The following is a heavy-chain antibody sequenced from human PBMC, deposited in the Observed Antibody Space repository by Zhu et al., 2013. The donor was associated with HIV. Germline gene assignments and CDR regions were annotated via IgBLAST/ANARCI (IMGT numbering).Heavy chain of an antibody. D-gene: IGHD3-22*01. CDR3: ARDLSITMIVPGGY. CDR2: IIPIFGTA. J-gene: IGHJ4*02. Sequence: QVQLVQSGAEVKKPGSSVKVSCKASGGTFSSYAISWVRQAPGQGLEWMGGIIPIFGTANYAQKLQGRVTMTTDTSTSTAYMELRSLRSDDTAVYYCARDLSITMIVPGGYWGQGTLVTVSS. CDR1: GGTFSSYA. V-gene: IGHV1-69*06.